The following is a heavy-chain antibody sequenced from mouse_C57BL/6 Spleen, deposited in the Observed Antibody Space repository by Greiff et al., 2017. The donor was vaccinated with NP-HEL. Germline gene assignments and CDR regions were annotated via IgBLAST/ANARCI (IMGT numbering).Heavy chain of an antibody. D-gene: IGHD2-4*01. CDR2: IYHGDGDT. V-gene: IGHV1-80*01. CDR3: ARSVYYDYQFAY. Sequence: QVQLQQSGAELVKPGASVKISCKASGYAFSSYWMNWVKQRPGKGLEWIGQIYHGDGDTYSTGNFKGKVTLTADKSTSTVYMHLSSLTSEDSAIYFCARSVYYDYQFAYWGQGTLVTVSA. CDR1: GYAFSSYW. J-gene: IGHJ3*01.